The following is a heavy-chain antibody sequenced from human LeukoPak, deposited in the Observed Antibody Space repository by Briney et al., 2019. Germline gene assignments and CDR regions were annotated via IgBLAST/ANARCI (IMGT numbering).Heavy chain of an antibody. J-gene: IGHJ3*02. D-gene: IGHD5-12*01. CDR3: AKDLVATTYRDAFDI. V-gene: IGHV3-30*18. CDR2: LVYDGFYK. Sequence: PGGSLRLSCAASGFTFSNYGMHWVRQAPGKGLEWVALLVYDGFYKYYADSVKGRFTISRDDSRNTMYLQMNSLRAEDTAVYYCAKDLVATTYRDAFDIWGQGTMVTVSS. CDR1: GFTFSNYG.